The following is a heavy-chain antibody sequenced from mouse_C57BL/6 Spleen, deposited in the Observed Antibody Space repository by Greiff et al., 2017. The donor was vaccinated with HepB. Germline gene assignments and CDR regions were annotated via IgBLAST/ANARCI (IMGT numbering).Heavy chain of an antibody. CDR3: ARKSGSRNAMDY. CDR2: INPSTGGT. V-gene: IGHV1-42*01. CDR1: GYSFTGYY. D-gene: IGHD1-1*01. J-gene: IGHJ4*01. Sequence: EVKLQESGPELVKPGASVKISCKASGYSFTGYYMNWVKQSPEKSLEWIGEINPSTGGTTYNQKFKAKATLTVDKSSSTAYMQLKSLTSEDSAVYYCARKSGSRNAMDYWGQGTSVTVSS.